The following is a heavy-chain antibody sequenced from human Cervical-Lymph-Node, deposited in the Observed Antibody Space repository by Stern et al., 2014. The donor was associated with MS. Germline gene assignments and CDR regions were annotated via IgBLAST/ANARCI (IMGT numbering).Heavy chain of an antibody. V-gene: IGHV3-33*01. J-gene: IGHJ4*02. D-gene: IGHD3-9*01. CDR2: IWYDESKK. CDR1: GFTFSNYG. Sequence: QMQLVQSGGGVVQPGRSLRLSCAASGFTFSNYGMHWVRQAPGKGLEWVAVIWYDESKKYYADFVRGRFTISRDNSQNTLYLQMNSLRPEDTAVYYCAALNYDILTGYYSAYWGQGTLVTVSS. CDR3: AALNYDILTGYYSAY.